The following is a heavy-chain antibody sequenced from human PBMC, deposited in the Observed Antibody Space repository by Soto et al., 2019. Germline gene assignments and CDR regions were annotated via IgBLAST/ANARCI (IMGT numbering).Heavy chain of an antibody. J-gene: IGHJ5*02. CDR3: ARDQGVAAAGITWFDP. CDR1: GASMNSYH. CDR2: IHSSGST. V-gene: IGHV4-4*07. D-gene: IGHD6-13*01. Sequence: SETLSLTCTVSGASMNSYHWSWIRQPAGKGLEWIGHIHSSGSTNYNPSLKSRVTMSVDTSKNQFSLRLMSLTAADTAVYYCARDQGVAAAGITWFDPWGQGSLVTV.